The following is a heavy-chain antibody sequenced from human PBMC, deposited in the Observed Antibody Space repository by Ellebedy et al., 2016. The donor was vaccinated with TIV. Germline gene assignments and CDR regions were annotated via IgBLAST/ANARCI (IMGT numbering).Heavy chain of an antibody. Sequence: PGGSLRLSCVASGFSFSTNGMHWVRQAPGKGLEWVAFKRIDGRMEYNGDSVKGRFIISRDLSKNPLYLQMTRLRSEDTGIYYCTRETNPPPGALAGTGFDCWGQGTLVIVSS. CDR1: GFSFSTNG. CDR2: KRIDGRME. V-gene: IGHV3-30*02. J-gene: IGHJ4*02. CDR3: TRETNPPPGALAGTGFDC. D-gene: IGHD6-19*01.